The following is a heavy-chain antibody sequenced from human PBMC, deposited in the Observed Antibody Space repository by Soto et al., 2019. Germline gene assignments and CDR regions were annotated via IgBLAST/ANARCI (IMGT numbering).Heavy chain of an antibody. CDR3: ARWGLERPEGFDY. V-gene: IGHV4-34*01. CDR1: GGSFSGYY. CDR2: INHSGST. D-gene: IGHD1-1*01. J-gene: IGHJ4*02. Sequence: QVQLQQWGAGLLKPSETLSLTCAVYGGSFSGYYWSWIRQPPGKGLEWIGEINHSGSTNYNPSLKSRVTMSVDTSQNQFSLKLSSVTAADTAVYYCARWGLERPEGFDYWGQGTLVTVSS.